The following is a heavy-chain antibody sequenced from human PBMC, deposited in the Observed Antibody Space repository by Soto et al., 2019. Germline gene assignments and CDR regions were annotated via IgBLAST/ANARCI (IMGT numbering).Heavy chain of an antibody. CDR1: GFTLSNYW. Sequence: EVQLVESGGGLVQPGGSLSLSCAASGFTLSNYWMSWVRQFPGKGLQWVANIRQDGSDKNYVGSLEGRFTISRDNAKNSVFLQLSSLRDEDTAVYYCVRESRSGSSLWGQGALVTVSS. V-gene: IGHV3-7*01. J-gene: IGHJ4*02. CDR3: VRESRSGSSL. CDR2: IRQDGSDK. D-gene: IGHD2-15*01.